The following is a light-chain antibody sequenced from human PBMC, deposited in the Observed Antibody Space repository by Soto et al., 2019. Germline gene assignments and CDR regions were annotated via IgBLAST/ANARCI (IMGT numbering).Light chain of an antibody. Sequence: DIQMTQSASSVSASVGDRVTITCRASQDISSSLAWYQQKPRKAPKLLIYDASNLQSGVPSRFSGSVSGTEFTLTISSLQPDDVATYYCQQYKSYSPITFGQGTRLEIK. CDR3: QQYKSYSPIT. CDR2: DAS. J-gene: IGKJ5*01. CDR1: QDISSS. V-gene: IGKV1-5*01.